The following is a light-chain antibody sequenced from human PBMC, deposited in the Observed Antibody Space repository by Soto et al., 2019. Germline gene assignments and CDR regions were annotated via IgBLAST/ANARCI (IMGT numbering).Light chain of an antibody. Sequence: SYELTQPPSVSVAPGKTARITCGGNNIGSKSVHWYQQKPGQAPVLVIYYDSDRPSGIPERFSGSNSGNTATLTISRVEAGDEADYYCQVCDSSSDRVVFGGGTKVTVL. V-gene: IGLV3-21*04. CDR3: QVCDSSSDRVV. CDR1: NIGSKS. CDR2: YDS. J-gene: IGLJ2*01.